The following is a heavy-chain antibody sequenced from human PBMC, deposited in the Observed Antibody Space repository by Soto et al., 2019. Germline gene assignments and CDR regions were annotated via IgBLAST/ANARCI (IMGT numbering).Heavy chain of an antibody. D-gene: IGHD3-22*01. J-gene: IGHJ5*02. V-gene: IGHV3-15*01. CDR2: IKSKTDGGTT. CDR3: AKDGEGLYYYDSSGPKSWFDA. Sequence: EVQLVESGGGLVKPGGSLRLSCAASGFTFSNAWMSWVRQAPGKGLEWVGRIKSKTDGGTTDYAAPVKGRFTISRDDSKNTLYLQMNSLRAEDTAVYYCAKDGEGLYYYDSSGPKSWFDAWGQGTLVTVSS. CDR1: GFTFSNAW.